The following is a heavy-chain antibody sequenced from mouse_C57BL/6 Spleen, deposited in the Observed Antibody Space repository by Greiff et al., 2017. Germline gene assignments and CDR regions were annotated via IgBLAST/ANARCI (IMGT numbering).Heavy chain of an antibody. CDR3: AREGDGPFAY. D-gene: IGHD2-3*01. V-gene: IGHV1-58*01. Sequence: VQLKQSGAELVRPGSSVKMSCKTSGYTFTSYGINWVKQRPGQGLEWIGYIYIGNGYTAYNEKFKGKATLTSDTSSSTAYMQLSSLTSEDSAIYFCAREGDGPFAYWGQGTLVTVSA. CDR2: IYIGNGYT. CDR1: GYTFTSYG. J-gene: IGHJ3*01.